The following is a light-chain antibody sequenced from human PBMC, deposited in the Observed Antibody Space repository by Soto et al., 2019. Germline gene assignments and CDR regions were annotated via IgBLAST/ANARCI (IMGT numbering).Light chain of an antibody. V-gene: IGLV1-44*01. Sequence: QSALTQPHSASGTPGQRVTTSCSGSSSNIGTSSVHWFQQLPGTAPKLLISTTNQRPSGVPERFSGSKSGTSASLAISGLQSEDEADYYCAAWDDSLNGHVFGTGTKSPS. CDR2: TTN. CDR1: SSNIGTSS. J-gene: IGLJ1*01. CDR3: AAWDDSLNGHV.